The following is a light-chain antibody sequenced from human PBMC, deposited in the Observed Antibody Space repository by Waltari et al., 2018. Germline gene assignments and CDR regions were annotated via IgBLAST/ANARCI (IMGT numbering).Light chain of an antibody. CDR2: KDT. CDR1: VLPTQY. V-gene: IGLV3-25*03. J-gene: IGLJ2*01. Sequence: SFELTQPPSVSVSPGQTATITCSGDVLPTQYVYWYQQKPGQAPVLLIYKDTARPSGIPERFSGSTSGTGTTVTLTIGGVQAEDEADYYCQSIDVDALTFGGGTKLTVL. CDR3: QSIDVDALT.